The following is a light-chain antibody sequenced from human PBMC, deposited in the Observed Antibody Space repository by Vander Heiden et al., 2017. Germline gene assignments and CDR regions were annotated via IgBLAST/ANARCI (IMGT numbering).Light chain of an antibody. J-gene: IGLJ2*01. CDR2: SNN. Sequence: QSELDQTLSAAGTRGQRVTISCSGSSSNIGSNTVNWYQQLPGTAPKLLIYSNNQRPSGVPDRFSGSKSGTSASLAISGLQSEDEADYYCAAWDDSLNGVVFGGGTKLTVL. V-gene: IGLV1-44*01. CDR3: AAWDDSLNGVV. CDR1: SSNIGSNT.